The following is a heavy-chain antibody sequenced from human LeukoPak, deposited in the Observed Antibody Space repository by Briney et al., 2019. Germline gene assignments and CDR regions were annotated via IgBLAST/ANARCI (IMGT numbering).Heavy chain of an antibody. CDR1: GFTFSNYA. CDR2: ISYDGRKK. V-gene: IGHV3-30*04. CDR3: ARDNNADY. J-gene: IGHJ4*02. D-gene: IGHD1/OR15-1a*01. Sequence: GRSLRLSCAASGFTFSNYAMHWVRQAPGKGLEWVAVISYDGRKKYIADSVKGRFTISRDNSKNTLYLQMNSLTAEDTADYYCARDNNADYWGQGTLVTVSS.